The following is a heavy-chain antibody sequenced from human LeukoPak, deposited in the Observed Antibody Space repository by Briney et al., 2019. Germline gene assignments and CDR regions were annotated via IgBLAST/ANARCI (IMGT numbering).Heavy chain of an antibody. CDR3: AKDQRVVPGAIFEAGEWYDP. CDR1: GFTFSSYS. J-gene: IGHJ5*02. Sequence: GGSLRLSCAASGFTFSSYSMNWVRQAPREGLEWVSYISSRSGTIYYADSVKGRFTISRDNAKNSLYLQMNSLRAEDTAVYYCAKDQRVVPGAIFEAGEWYDPWGQGTLVTVSS. CDR2: ISSRSGTI. V-gene: IGHV3-48*04. D-gene: IGHD2-2*01.